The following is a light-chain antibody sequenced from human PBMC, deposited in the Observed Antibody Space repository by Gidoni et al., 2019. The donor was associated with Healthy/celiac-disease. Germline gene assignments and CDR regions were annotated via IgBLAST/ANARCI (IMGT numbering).Light chain of an antibody. CDR3: QQYGSSPRA. Sequence: PGTLSLSPGERAPLSCRASQSVSSSYLAWYQQKPGQAPRLLIYGASSRATGIPDRFSGSGSGTDFTLTISRLEPEDFAVYYCQQYGSSPRAFGGGTKVEIK. V-gene: IGKV3-20*01. J-gene: IGKJ4*01. CDR1: QSVSSSY. CDR2: GAS.